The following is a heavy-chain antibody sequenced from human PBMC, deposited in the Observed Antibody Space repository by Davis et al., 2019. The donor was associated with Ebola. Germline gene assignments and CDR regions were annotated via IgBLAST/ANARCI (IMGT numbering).Heavy chain of an antibody. V-gene: IGHV4-39*01. CDR1: GGSISSSSYY. D-gene: IGHD5-18*01. CDR3: ARARRTAMVTLDYGMDV. J-gene: IGHJ6*02. CDR2: ISYSGST. Sequence: SETLSLTCTVSGGSISSSSYYWGWIRQPPGKGLEWIGGISYSGSTYYNPSLKSRVTISVDTSKNQFSLKLTSVTAADTAVYYCARARRTAMVTLDYGMDVWGQGTTVTVSS.